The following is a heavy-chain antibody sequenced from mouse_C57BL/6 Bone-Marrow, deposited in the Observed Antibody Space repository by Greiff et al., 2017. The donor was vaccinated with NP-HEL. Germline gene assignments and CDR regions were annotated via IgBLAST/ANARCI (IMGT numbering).Heavy chain of an antibody. CDR1: GYTFTSYG. Sequence: QVQLKQSGAELARPGASVKLSCKASGYTFTSYGISWVKQRTGQGLEWIGEIYPRSGNTYYNEKFKGKATLTADKSSSTAYMELRSLTSEDSAVYFCARSGTTVVATGFDYWGQGTTLTVSS. CDR3: ARSGTTVVATGFDY. V-gene: IGHV1-81*01. CDR2: IYPRSGNT. J-gene: IGHJ2*01. D-gene: IGHD1-1*01.